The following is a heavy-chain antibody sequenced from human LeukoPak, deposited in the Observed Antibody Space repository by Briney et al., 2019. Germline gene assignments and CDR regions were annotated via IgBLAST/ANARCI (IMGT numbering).Heavy chain of an antibody. Sequence: SETLSLTCTVSGGSISSSCYYWGWIRQPPGKGLEWIGSIYYSGSTYYNPSLKSRVTISVDTSKNQFSLKLSSVTAADTAVYYCARRHDYGPDVNWFDPWGQGTMVTVSS. V-gene: IGHV4-39*01. D-gene: IGHD4/OR15-4a*01. CDR2: IYYSGST. J-gene: IGHJ5*02. CDR1: GGSISSSCYY. CDR3: ARRHDYGPDVNWFDP.